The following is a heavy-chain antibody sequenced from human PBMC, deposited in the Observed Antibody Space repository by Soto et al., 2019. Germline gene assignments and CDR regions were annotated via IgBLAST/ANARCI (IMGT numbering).Heavy chain of an antibody. J-gene: IGHJ4*02. CDR1: GFTFDDFA. Sequence: EVHLVESGGGLVQPGRSLRLSCAASGFTFDDFAMHWVRQVPGKGLEWVSSISWNSGNIVYADSVKGRFTISRDSAKNSLYLQMNRLRTEATDFYYCAKGAVTSIFGYFDYWGQGPLVTVSS. D-gene: IGHD3-3*01. CDR2: ISWNSGNI. CDR3: AKGAVTSIFGYFDY. V-gene: IGHV3-9*01.